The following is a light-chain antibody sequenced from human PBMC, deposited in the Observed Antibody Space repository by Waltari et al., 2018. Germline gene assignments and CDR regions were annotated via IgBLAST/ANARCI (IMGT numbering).Light chain of an antibody. CDR1: QGVGNN. CDR3: HQYNHWPTFT. Sequence: EIEMTQSPATLSVSPGERVTLSCRASQGVGNNSAWYQQRPGQAPRLLIYGASTRATDISDRFSGSGSGTDFTLTISALQSEDLAVYYCHQYNHWPTFTFGQGTKLQIE. CDR2: GAS. V-gene: IGKV3-15*01. J-gene: IGKJ2*01.